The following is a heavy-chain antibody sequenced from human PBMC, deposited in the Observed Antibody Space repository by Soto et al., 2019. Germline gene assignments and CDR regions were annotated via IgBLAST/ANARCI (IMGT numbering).Heavy chain of an antibody. V-gene: IGHV1-69*04. CDR1: GGTFSSYT. Sequence: ASVKVSCKASGGTFSSYTISWVRQAPGQGLEWMGRIIPILGIANYAQKFQGRVTITADKSTSTAYMELSSLRSEDTAVYYCAREGHCSSTSCYSYYYYYMDVWGKGTTVTVSS. D-gene: IGHD2-2*02. J-gene: IGHJ6*03. CDR2: IIPILGIA. CDR3: AREGHCSSTSCYSYYYYYMDV.